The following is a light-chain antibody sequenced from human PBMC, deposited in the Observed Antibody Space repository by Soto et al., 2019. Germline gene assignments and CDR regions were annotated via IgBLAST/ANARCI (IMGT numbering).Light chain of an antibody. CDR2: RDN. V-gene: IGLV1-47*01. J-gene: IGLJ1*01. CDR1: NSNIGTNY. Sequence: QSVLTQPPSVSGTPGQRVTISCSGGNSNIGTNYVHWFQQLPGTAPKVLSNRDNQRPSGVPDRFSGSKSGTSASLAISGLRSEDEAEYYCAAWDDTVRSYVFGTGTKLTVL. CDR3: AAWDDTVRSYV.